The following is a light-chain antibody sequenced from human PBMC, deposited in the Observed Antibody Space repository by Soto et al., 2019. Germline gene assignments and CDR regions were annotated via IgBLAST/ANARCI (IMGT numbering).Light chain of an antibody. J-gene: IGKJ4*01. CDR2: AAS. Sequence: DIQMTQSPSSLSASVGDRVTITCRASQRFSRYLSWYQQKPGKAPKLLIYAASSLQSGVPSRFSGSGSGTEFTLTISSLQPEDYGTYFCQQSFSKPLTFGGGTKVDIK. CDR1: QRFSRY. CDR3: QQSFSKPLT. V-gene: IGKV1-39*01.